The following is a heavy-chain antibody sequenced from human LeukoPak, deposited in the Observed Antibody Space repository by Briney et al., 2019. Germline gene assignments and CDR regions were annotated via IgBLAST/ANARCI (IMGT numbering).Heavy chain of an antibody. CDR2: ISSSGKA. CDR3: ARFKGGTGFDY. Sequence: SETLPLTCAVSGGSITTTDFDWAWIRQPPGQGFEWIATISSSGKAYYYPSLMSRVTISVDTSKNQFSLDVTSVTAADTGLFYCARFKGGTGFDYWGRGIQVIVS. D-gene: IGHD1-26*01. V-gene: IGHV4-39*01. CDR1: GGSITTTDFD. J-gene: IGHJ4*02.